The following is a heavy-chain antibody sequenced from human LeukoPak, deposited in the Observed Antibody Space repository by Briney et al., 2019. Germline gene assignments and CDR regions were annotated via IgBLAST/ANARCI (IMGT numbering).Heavy chain of an antibody. CDR2: FSGSGGST. Sequence: GGSLRLSCAASGFTFRSYAICWVHQAPGKGLEWVSGFSGSGGSTYFADSVKGRFTISRDKSKNTVFLQMDSRRAEDTALYYFAKTTDVYSRGQYPGWPFDYWGQGALVTVSS. CDR1: GFTFRSYA. CDR3: AKTTDVYSRGQYPGWPFDY. J-gene: IGHJ4*02. D-gene: IGHD6-19*01. V-gene: IGHV3-23*01.